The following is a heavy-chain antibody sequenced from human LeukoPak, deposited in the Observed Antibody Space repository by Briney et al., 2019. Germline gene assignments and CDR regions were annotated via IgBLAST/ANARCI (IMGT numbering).Heavy chain of an antibody. CDR3: ARDVSRAGRRYFDWGDFDY. D-gene: IGHD3-9*01. Sequence: GGSLRLSCAASGFTFSSYSMTWVRQAPGKGLEWVSYISSSSSTIYYADSVKGRFTISRDNAKNSLYLQMNSLRAEDTAVYYCARDVSRAGRRYFDWGDFDYWGQGTLVTVSS. J-gene: IGHJ4*02. V-gene: IGHV3-48*04. CDR2: ISSSSSTI. CDR1: GFTFSSYS.